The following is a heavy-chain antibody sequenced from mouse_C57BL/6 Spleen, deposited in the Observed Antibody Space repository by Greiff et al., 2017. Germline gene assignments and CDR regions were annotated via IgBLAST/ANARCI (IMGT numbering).Heavy chain of an antibody. CDR1: GYTFTSYW. D-gene: IGHD2-4*01. V-gene: IGHV1-55*01. CDR3: ARGDYDYDSY. CDR2: IYPGSGST. J-gene: IGHJ2*01. Sequence: VQLLQSGAELVKPGASVKMSCKASGYTFTSYWITWVKQRPGQGLEWIGDIYPGSGSTNYNEKFKGKATLTVDTSSSTAYMQLSSLTSEDSAVYYCARGDYDYDSYWGQGTTLTVSS.